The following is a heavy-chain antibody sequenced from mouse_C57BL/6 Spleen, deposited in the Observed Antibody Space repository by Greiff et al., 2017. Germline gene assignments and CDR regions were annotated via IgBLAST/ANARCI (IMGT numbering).Heavy chain of an antibody. CDR1: GYSFTGYY. D-gene: IGHD1-1*01. J-gene: IGHJ1*03. CDR2: INPSNGGT. V-gene: IGHV1-42*01. CDR3: ARRSSLWYFDV. Sequence: EVQLQQSGPELVKPGASVKISCKASGYSFTGYYMNWVKQSPEKSLEWIGEINPSNGGTTYNQKFKAKATLTVDKSSSTAYMQLKRLTSEDSAVYYCARRSSLWYFDVWGTGTTVTVSS.